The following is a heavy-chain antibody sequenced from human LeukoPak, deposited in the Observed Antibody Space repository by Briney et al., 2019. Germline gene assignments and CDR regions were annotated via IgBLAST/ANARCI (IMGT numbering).Heavy chain of an antibody. J-gene: IGHJ5*02. CDR1: GYTFTNYD. Sequence: ASVKVSCKASGYTFTNYDIHWVRQATGQGLEWMGWMNPNSGNTAYAQKFQGRVTMTRNTSIGTAYMELSSLRSEATAVYYCARGLMVRGASFDPWGQGTLVTVSS. V-gene: IGHV1-8*02. CDR3: ARGLMVRGASFDP. CDR2: MNPNSGNT. D-gene: IGHD3-10*01.